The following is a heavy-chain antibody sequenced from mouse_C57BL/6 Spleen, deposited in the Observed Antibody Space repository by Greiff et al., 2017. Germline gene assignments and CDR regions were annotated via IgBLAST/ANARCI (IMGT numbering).Heavy chain of an antibody. D-gene: IGHD2-3*01. Sequence: QVQLKQPGTELVKPGASVKLSCKASGYTFTSYWMHWVKQRPGQGLEWIGNINPSNGGTNYNEKFKSKATLTVDKSSSTAYMQLSSLTSEDSAVYYCARGGIYDGYLDYWGQGTTLTVSS. J-gene: IGHJ2*01. CDR3: ARGGIYDGYLDY. V-gene: IGHV1-53*01. CDR2: INPSNGGT. CDR1: GYTFTSYW.